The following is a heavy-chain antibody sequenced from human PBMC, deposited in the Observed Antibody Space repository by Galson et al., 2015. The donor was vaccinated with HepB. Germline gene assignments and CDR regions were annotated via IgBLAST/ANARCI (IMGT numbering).Heavy chain of an antibody. V-gene: IGHV3-21*01. J-gene: IGHJ4*02. D-gene: IGHD3-22*01. CDR2: ISSSSSYI. CDR1: GFTFSSYS. Sequence: SLRLSCAASGFTFSSYSMNWVRQAPGKGLEWVSSISSSSSYIYYADSVKGRFTISRDNAKNSLYLQMNSLRAEDTAVYYCARFRYDSSGYSPLGYWGQGTLVTVSS. CDR3: ARFRYDSSGYSPLGY.